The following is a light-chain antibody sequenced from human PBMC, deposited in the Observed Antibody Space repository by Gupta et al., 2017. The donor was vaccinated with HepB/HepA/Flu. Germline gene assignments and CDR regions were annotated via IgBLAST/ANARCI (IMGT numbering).Light chain of an antibody. V-gene: IGLV1-40*01. CDR1: NSNIGTGYD. J-gene: IGLJ1*01. CDR2: ADT. CDR3: QSYDNSLSGYV. Sequence: HSVLTHPPSVSGAPGQRVPISCPGSNSNIGTGYDVHWYQQLPGTAPKLLIFADTNRPSGVPDRFSGSKSGTSASLAIAGLQAEDEADYYCQSYDNSLSGYVFGSGTKVTVL.